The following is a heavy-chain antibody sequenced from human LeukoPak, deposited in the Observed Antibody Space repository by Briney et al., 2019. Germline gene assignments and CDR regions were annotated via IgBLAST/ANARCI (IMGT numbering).Heavy chain of an antibody. V-gene: IGHV1-18*01. CDR1: GYTFTSYG. CDR3: ARVHQPDSSGYYDAFDI. Sequence: GASVKVSCKASGYTFTSYGISWVRQAPGQGLEWMGWISAYNGNTNYAQKLQGRVTMTTDTSTSTAYMELRSLRSDDTAVYYCARVHQPDSSGYYDAFDIWGQGTMVTVSS. J-gene: IGHJ3*02. CDR2: ISAYNGNT. D-gene: IGHD3-22*01.